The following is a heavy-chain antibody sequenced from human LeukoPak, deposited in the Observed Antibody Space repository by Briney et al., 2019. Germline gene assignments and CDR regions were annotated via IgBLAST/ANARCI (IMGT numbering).Heavy chain of an antibody. CDR2: IYYSGST. CDR1: GGSISSYY. J-gene: IGHJ1*01. V-gene: IGHV4-59*01. CDR3: ARDGGSYYAEYFQH. D-gene: IGHD1-26*01. Sequence: SETLSPTCTVSGGSISSYYWSWIRQPPGKGLEWIGYIYYSGSTNYNPSLKSQVTISVDTSKNQFSLKLSSVAAADTAVYYCARDGGSYYAEYFQHWGQGTLVTVSS.